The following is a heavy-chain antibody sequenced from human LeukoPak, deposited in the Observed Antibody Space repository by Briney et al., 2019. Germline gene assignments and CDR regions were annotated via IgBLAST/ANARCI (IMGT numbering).Heavy chain of an antibody. CDR3: AKGVYYHDRSGYYSQVSYYFDY. D-gene: IGHD3-22*01. CDR2: ISGSGGST. CDR1: GFTFSSYA. J-gene: IGHJ4*02. V-gene: IGHV3-23*01. Sequence: GGSLRLSCAASGFTFSSYAMSWVRQAPGKGVEGGSAISGSGGSTYDADSVQRRFTISRDNSKKTLYLQMNRLRGEDSAVYYCAKGVYYHDRSGYYSQVSYYFDYWGQGTLVTVSS.